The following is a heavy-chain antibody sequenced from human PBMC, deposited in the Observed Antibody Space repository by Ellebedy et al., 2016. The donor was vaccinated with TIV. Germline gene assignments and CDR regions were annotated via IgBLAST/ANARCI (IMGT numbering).Heavy chain of an antibody. D-gene: IGHD3-22*01. CDR1: GFTVSSNY. J-gene: IGHJ6*02. CDR3: ARENSGYYESSGPLTYYYYGMDV. CDR2: IYSGGRT. V-gene: IGHV3-53*01. Sequence: GESLKISCAASGFTVSSNYMSWVRQAPGKGLEWVSVIYSGGRTCYADSVKGRFTISRDNSKNTLYLQMNSLRAEDTAVYYFARENSGYYESSGPLTYYYYGMDVWGQGTTVTVSS.